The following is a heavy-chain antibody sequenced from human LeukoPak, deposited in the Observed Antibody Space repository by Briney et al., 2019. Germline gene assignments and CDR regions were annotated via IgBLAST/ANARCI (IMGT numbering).Heavy chain of an antibody. J-gene: IGHJ4*02. V-gene: IGHV3-72*01. CDR2: VRNKANRYTI. D-gene: IGHD3-10*01. CDR3: ARNMVRGGIYFDY. Sequence: GGSLRLSCAASGFTFSDHYMDWVRQAPGKGLEWVGRVRNKANRYTIEYAASVRGRFTISRLDSKNSLYLQMNSLKTEDTAVYYCARNMVRGGIYFDYWGSGTLVTVSS. CDR1: GFTFSDHY.